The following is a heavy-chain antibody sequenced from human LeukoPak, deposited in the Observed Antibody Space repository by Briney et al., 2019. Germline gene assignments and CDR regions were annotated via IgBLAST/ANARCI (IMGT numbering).Heavy chain of an antibody. V-gene: IGHV3-7*01. CDR2: INQYGSEI. D-gene: IGHD1-1*01. CDR3: ARTTTGTTFGSFDY. J-gene: IGHJ4*02. Sequence: PGGSLRLSCAASGFTFSSYAMSWVRQAPGKGLEWVANINQYGSEIHYVDSVKGRFTISRDNAKKSLYLQMDSLRAEDTAVFYCARTTTGTTFGSFDYWGQGTLVTVSS. CDR1: GFTFSSYA.